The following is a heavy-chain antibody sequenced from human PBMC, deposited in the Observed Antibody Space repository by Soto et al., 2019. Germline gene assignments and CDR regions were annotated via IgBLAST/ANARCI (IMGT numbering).Heavy chain of an antibody. Sequence: HTLSLTVAISGDSTSSKRAAWNWITQSPSRGLEWLGRTYYRSKWVNDYAPSLKSRITINVDKSKNQFSLQLNSVTPDDTAVYYCARDQIRDCSSGGCYFFDFWGQGALV. V-gene: IGHV6-1*01. D-gene: IGHD2-2*01. CDR1: GDSTSSKRAA. CDR3: ARDQIRDCSSGGCYFFDF. J-gene: IGHJ4*02. CDR2: TYYRSKWVN.